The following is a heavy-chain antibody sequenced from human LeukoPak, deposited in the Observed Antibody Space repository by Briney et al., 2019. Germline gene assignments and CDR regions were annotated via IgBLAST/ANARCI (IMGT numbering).Heavy chain of an antibody. V-gene: IGHV3-7*01. Sequence: GGSLRLSCAASRFTFSSYSMNWVRQAPGKGLQWVANIKQDGSDKKYVDSLKGRFTVSRDNAKKSLYLQMNSLRAEDTAVYYCARGVAVRPGIAVAAFASWGQGTLVTVSS. CDR2: IKQDGSDK. J-gene: IGHJ4*02. CDR3: ARGVAVRPGIAVAAFAS. CDR1: RFTFSSYS. D-gene: IGHD6-19*01.